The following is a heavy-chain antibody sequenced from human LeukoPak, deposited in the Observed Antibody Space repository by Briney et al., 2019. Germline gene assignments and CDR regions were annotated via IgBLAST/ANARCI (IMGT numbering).Heavy chain of an antibody. D-gene: IGHD1-26*01. Sequence: GGSLRLSCAASGFTFSSYAMHWVRQAPGKGLEWVAVISYDGSNKYYADSVKGRFTISRDNSKNTLYLQMNSLRAEDTAVYYCATGVGATEYYFDYWGQGTLVTVSS. J-gene: IGHJ4*02. CDR2: ISYDGSNK. V-gene: IGHV3-30-3*01. CDR1: GFTFSSYA. CDR3: ATGVGATEYYFDY.